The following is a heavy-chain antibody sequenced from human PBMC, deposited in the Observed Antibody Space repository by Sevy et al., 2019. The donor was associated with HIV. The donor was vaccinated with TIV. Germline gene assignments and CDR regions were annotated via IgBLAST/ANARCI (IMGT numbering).Heavy chain of an antibody. D-gene: IGHD3-22*01. Sequence: GGSLRLSCAASGFTFSSYAMHWVRQAPGKGLEWVAVISYDGSNKYYADSVKGRFTISRDNSKNTLYLQMNSLRAEDTAVYYCGRDGGLYMTMIVVVISYYFDYWGQGTLVTVSS. J-gene: IGHJ4*02. CDR3: GRDGGLYMTMIVVVISYYFDY. V-gene: IGHV3-30-3*01. CDR2: ISYDGSNK. CDR1: GFTFSSYA.